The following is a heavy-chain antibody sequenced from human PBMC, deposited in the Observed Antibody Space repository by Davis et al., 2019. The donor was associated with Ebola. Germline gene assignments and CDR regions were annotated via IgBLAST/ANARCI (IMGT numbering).Heavy chain of an antibody. D-gene: IGHD3-10*01. CDR3: ARGWFRGSFDY. CDR2: TYYSSKWYN. CDR1: GDSVSGGSGA. V-gene: IGHV6-1*01. Sequence: PSETLSLTCAISGDSVSGGSGAWNWLRQSPSRGLEWLGRTYYSSKWYNDYAAYVKSRITINPDTSRNHFSLQLNSVTPEDTAVYYCARGWFRGSFDYWGQGTPVTVSS. J-gene: IGHJ4*02.